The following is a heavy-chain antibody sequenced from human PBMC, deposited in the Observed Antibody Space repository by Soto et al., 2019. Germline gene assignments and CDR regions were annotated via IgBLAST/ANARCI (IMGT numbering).Heavy chain of an antibody. CDR3: ARLSSGPKTTTSNYYYYYGMDV. J-gene: IGHJ6*02. CDR2: ISAYNGNT. V-gene: IGHV1-18*01. D-gene: IGHD6-19*01. Sequence: ASVKVSCTASGYTFTSYGISWVRQAPGQGLEWMGWISAYNGNTNYAQKLQGRVTMTTDTSTSTAYMELRSLRSDDTAVYYCARLSSGPKTTTSNYYYYYGMDVWGQGTTVTVSS. CDR1: GYTFTSYG.